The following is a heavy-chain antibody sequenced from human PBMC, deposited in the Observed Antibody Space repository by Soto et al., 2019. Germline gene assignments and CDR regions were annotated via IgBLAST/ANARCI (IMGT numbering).Heavy chain of an antibody. V-gene: IGHV4-59*08. J-gene: IGHJ4*02. CDR3: ARRYGYSFDY. D-gene: IGHD1-1*01. CDR2: IYYSGST. CDR1: GGSISSYD. Sequence: SETLSLTCTVSGGSISSYDWSWIRQPPGKGPEWIGYIYYSGSTNYNPSLKSRVTISVDTSKNQFSLKLSSVTAADTAVYYCARRYGYSFDYWGQGTLVTVSS.